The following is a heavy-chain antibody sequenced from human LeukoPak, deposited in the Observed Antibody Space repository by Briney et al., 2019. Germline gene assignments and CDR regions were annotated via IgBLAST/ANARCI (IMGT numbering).Heavy chain of an antibody. D-gene: IGHD3-22*01. Sequence: PSETLSLTCTVSGGSITNIIHYWGWIRQPPGKGLEWIGFIYDSGSTNYNPSLKSRVTISLDTAKDQFSLRLSSVTAADTALCYCARVRWLNAYYHYYYMDVWGKGTTVTVSS. CDR1: GGSITNIIHY. V-gene: IGHV4-61*05. J-gene: IGHJ6*03. CDR2: IYDSGST. CDR3: ARVRWLNAYYHYYYMDV.